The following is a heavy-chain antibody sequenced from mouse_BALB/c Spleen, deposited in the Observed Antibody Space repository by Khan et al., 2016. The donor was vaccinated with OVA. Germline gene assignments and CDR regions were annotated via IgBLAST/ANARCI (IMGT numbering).Heavy chain of an antibody. CDR3: ARYGSRYNYAMDY. V-gene: IGHV3-2*02. Sequence: EVQLVESGPGLVKPSQSLSLTCTVTGYSITSDYAWNWIRQFPGNKLEWMGYISHSGSTNYNPSLKSRISITRATSKNQFFLQLNSVTTEDTATYYSARYGSRYNYAMDYWGQGTSVTVSS. J-gene: IGHJ4*01. CDR1: GYSITSDYA. D-gene: IGHD2-10*02. CDR2: ISHSGST.